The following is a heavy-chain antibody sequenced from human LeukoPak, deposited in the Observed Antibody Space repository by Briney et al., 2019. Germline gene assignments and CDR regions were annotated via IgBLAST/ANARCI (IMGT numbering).Heavy chain of an antibody. Sequence: ASVKVSCKASGYTFTSYYMHWVLQAPAQGLEWMGIINPSGGSTSYAQKFQGRVTMTRDTSTSTVYMELSSLRSEDTAVYYCARDYSYGYHFQHWGQGTLVTVSS. D-gene: IGHD5-18*01. CDR2: INPSGGST. CDR1: GYTFTSYY. CDR3: ARDYSYGYHFQH. J-gene: IGHJ1*01. V-gene: IGHV1-46*01.